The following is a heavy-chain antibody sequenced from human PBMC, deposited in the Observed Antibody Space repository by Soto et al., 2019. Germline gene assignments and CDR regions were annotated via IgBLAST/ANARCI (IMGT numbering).Heavy chain of an antibody. Sequence: GGSLRLSCVASGSTFNTYELNWVRQAPGKGLEWVSYISEAGGTIHYADSVKGRFTISRDNAKNSLYLQMNSLRAEDTAVYYCARNNGDYEVYWGQGTLATVSS. V-gene: IGHV3-48*03. CDR1: GSTFNTYE. CDR2: ISEAGGTI. J-gene: IGHJ4*02. CDR3: ARNNGDYEVY. D-gene: IGHD4-17*01.